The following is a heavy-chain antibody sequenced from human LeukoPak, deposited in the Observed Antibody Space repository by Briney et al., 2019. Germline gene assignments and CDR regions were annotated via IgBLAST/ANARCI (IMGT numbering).Heavy chain of an antibody. CDR1: GFTVSSNY. CDR2: IYSGGST. D-gene: IGHD3-3*01. J-gene: IGHJ3*02. CDR3: TTPYYDFWSGYLRDTFDI. Sequence: GGSLRLSCAASGFTVSSNYMSWVRQAPGKGLEWVSVIYSGGSTYYADSVKGRFTISRDNSKNTLYLQMNSLKTEDTAVYFCTTPYYDFWSGYLRDTFDIWGQGTMVTVSS. V-gene: IGHV3-53*01.